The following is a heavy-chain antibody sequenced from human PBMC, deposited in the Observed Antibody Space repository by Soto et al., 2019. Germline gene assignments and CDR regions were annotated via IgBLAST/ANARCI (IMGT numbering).Heavy chain of an antibody. V-gene: IGHV1-2*04. CDR1: GYTFTGYY. CDR2: INPNSGGT. Sequence: GASVKVSCKASGYTFTGYYMHWVRQAPGQGLEWMGWINPNSGGTNYAQKFQGWVTMTRDTSISTAYMELSRLRSDDTAVYYCARDTMKQNYGMDVWGQGTTLTVSS. D-gene: IGHD3-22*01. CDR3: ARDTMKQNYGMDV. J-gene: IGHJ6*02.